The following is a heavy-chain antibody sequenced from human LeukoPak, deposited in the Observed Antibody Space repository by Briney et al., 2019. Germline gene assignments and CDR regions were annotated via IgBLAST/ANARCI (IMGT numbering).Heavy chain of an antibody. CDR3: ARDHCSSTSCKGNWFDP. CDR2: ISAYNGNT. D-gene: IGHD2-2*01. Sequence: ASVKVSCKASGGTFSSYAISWVRQAPGQGLEWMGWISAYNGNTNYAQKLQGRVTMTTDTSTSTAYMELRSLRSDDTAVYYCARDHCSSTSCKGNWFDPWGQGTLVTVSS. J-gene: IGHJ5*02. V-gene: IGHV1-18*01. CDR1: GGTFSSYA.